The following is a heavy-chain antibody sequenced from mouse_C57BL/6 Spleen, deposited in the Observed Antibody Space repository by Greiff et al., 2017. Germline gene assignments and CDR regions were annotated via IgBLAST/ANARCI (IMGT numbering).Heavy chain of an antibody. CDR2: IYPGSGST. Sequence: QVQLQQPGTELVKPGASVKMSCKASGYTFTSYWITWVKQRPGQGLEWIGDIYPGSGSTNYNEKFKSKATLTVDTSSSTAYMQLSSLTSEDAAVYYGASRDGYWWFAYWGQGTLVTVSA. V-gene: IGHV1-55*01. J-gene: IGHJ3*01. CDR3: ASRDGYWWFAY. D-gene: IGHD2-3*01. CDR1: GYTFTSYW.